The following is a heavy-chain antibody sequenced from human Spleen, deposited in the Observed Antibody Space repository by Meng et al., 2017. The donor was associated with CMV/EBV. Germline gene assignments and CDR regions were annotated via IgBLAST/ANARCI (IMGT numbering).Heavy chain of an antibody. D-gene: IGHD5-18*01. CDR2: IYYSGNT. CDR1: GASVSSGSYY. V-gene: IGHV4-61*01. J-gene: IGHJ6*02. CDR3: ARAEVTAYYYHYGMDV. Sequence: SETLSLTCTVSGASVSSGSYYWSWIRQPPGKGLEWIGYIYYSGNTNDKPSIKSRVTISLDTSKNQFSLKMSSVTAADTAVYYCARAEVTAYYYHYGMDVWGQGTTVTVSS.